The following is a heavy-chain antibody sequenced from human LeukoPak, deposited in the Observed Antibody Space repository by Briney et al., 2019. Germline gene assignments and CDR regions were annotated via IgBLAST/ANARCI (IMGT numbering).Heavy chain of an antibody. J-gene: IGHJ4*02. Sequence: GGSLTLSCAASGFSFSTYWMSWVRQTPEKGLEFVANIDKGGSVRNYMDSLKGRCTISRDNAKNSLYLQMNSLRAEDTAVYYCARDSGDWAAAGKNFDYWGQGTLVTVSS. D-gene: IGHD6-13*01. CDR3: ARDSGDWAAAGKNFDY. V-gene: IGHV3-7*01. CDR1: GFSFSTYW. CDR2: IDKGGSVR.